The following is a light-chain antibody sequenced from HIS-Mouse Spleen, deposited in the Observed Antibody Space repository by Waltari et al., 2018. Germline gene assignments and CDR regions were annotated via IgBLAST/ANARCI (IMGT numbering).Light chain of an antibody. J-gene: IGLJ2*01. CDR2: RNN. CDR3: AAWDDSLSGHVV. V-gene: IGLV1-47*01. Sequence: QSVLTQPPSASGTPGQRVTISCSGSRSNLGSNYVYWYQQLPGTAPKLPIYRNNQRPSGVPDRFSGSKSGTSASLAISGLRSEDEADYYCAAWDDSLSGHVVFGGGTKLTVL. CDR1: RSNLGSNY.